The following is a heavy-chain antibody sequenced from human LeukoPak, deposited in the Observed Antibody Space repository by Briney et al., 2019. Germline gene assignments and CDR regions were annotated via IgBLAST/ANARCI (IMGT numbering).Heavy chain of an antibody. Sequence: PGGSLRLSCAASGFTFSSYEMNWVRQAPGKGLEWVSSISSSGSYIYYADSVKGRFTISRDNAKNSLYLQMNSLRAEDTAVYYCARGLYYNNFDQHWGQGTLVTVSS. V-gene: IGHV3-21*01. D-gene: IGHD4-11*01. CDR1: GFTFSSYE. CDR3: ARGLYYNNFDQH. CDR2: ISSSGSYI. J-gene: IGHJ1*01.